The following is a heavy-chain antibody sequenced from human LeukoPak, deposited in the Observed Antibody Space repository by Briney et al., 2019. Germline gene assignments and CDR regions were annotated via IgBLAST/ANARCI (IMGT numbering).Heavy chain of an antibody. D-gene: IGHD1-26*01. V-gene: IGHV4-34*01. Sequence: SETLSLTCAVYGGSFSGYYWSWIRQPPGKGLEWIGEINHSGSTNYNPSLKSRVPISVDTSKNQFSLKLSSVTAADTAVYYCARLGATHPYYYMDVWGKGTTVTVSS. CDR1: GGSFSGYY. J-gene: IGHJ6*03. CDR2: INHSGST. CDR3: ARLGATHPYYYMDV.